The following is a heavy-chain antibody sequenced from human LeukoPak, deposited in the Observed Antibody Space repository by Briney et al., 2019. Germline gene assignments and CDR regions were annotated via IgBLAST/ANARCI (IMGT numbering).Heavy chain of an antibody. CDR2: IYTTGKT. D-gene: IGHD3-16*01. CDR3: ARHGYTASHYFLDF. J-gene: IGHJ4*02. CDR1: SGSINSYY. Sequence: SENLSLTCTVSSGSINSYYWGWVRQPAGRGLEWIGRIYTTGKTDYNPSLKSRLTMSVDTSKRQFSLNLRSVTAADTAIYYCARHGYTASHYFLDFWSQGTLVTVSS. V-gene: IGHV4-4*07.